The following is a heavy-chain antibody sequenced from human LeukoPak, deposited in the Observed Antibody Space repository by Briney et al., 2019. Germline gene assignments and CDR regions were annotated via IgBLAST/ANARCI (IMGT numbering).Heavy chain of an antibody. Sequence: GGSLRLSCAASGFTFSSYAISWVRQAPGKGLEWVSAISGSGGSTYYADSVKGRFTISRDNSKNTLYLQMNSLRAEDTAVYYVCVVTAQMNFDYWGQGTLVTVSS. CDR1: GFTFSSYA. J-gene: IGHJ4*02. V-gene: IGHV3-23*01. CDR3: CVVTAQMNFDY. D-gene: IGHD2-21*02. CDR2: ISGSGGST.